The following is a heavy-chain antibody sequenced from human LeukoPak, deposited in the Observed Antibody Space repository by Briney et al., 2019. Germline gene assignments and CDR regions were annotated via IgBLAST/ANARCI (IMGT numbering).Heavy chain of an antibody. D-gene: IGHD6-13*01. Sequence: SETLSLTCAVYGGSFSGYYRSWVRHPPGKGLEWIVQINHSGSTNYNPSLMSRVTISVDTSKNQFSLRLSSVTAADTAVYYCAREDDYPIAGSYGLNYWGQGTLVTVSS. CDR1: GGSFSGYY. CDR2: INHSGST. V-gene: IGHV4-34*01. J-gene: IGHJ4*02. CDR3: AREDDYPIAGSYGLNY.